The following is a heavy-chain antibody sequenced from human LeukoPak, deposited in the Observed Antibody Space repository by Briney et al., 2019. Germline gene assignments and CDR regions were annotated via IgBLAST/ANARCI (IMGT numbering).Heavy chain of an antibody. V-gene: IGHV3-7*01. CDR1: GFTFSNSW. Sequence: PGGSLRLSCVASGFTFSNSWMSWVRQSPGKGLEWVANIKPDGSEKYFMDSVKGRFTISRDNAKNALYLEMNSLRAEDTAEYFCARERMYSGSGSTYPYYDYWGQGTLVTVSS. CDR3: ARERMYSGSGSTYPYYDY. CDR2: IKPDGSEK. D-gene: IGHD3-10*01. J-gene: IGHJ4*02.